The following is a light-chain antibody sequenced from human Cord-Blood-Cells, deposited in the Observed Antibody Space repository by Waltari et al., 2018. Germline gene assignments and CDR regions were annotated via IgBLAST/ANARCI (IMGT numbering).Light chain of an antibody. J-gene: IGKJ1*01. V-gene: IGKV1-5*01. CDR1: QSISNW. CDR3: QQYNSYST. Sequence: DIQMTQYPSTLSASVGDRVTITCRASQSISNWLAWYQQKPGKAPKLLIYDDSSLESRVPSRFSGSGSGTEFTLTISSLHPDDFATYYCQQYNSYSTFGQGTKVEIK. CDR2: DDS.